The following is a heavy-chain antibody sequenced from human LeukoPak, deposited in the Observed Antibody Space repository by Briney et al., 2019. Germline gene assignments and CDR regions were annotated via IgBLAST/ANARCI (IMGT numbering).Heavy chain of an antibody. CDR2: ISAYNGNT. CDR1: GYTFTSYG. V-gene: IGHV1-18*01. J-gene: IGHJ6*03. D-gene: IGHD1-26*01. CDR3: ARAIVGATDYYYYYYMDV. Sequence: ASVKVSCKASGYTFTSYGISWVRQAPGQGLEWMGWISAYNGNTTYAQKLQGRVTMTTDTSTSTAYMELRSLRSDDTAVYYCARAIVGATDYYYYYYMDVWGKGTTVTVSS.